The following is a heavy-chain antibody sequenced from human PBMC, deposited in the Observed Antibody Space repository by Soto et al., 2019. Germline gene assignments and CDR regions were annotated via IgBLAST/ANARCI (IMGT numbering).Heavy chain of an antibody. Sequence: GGSLRLSCAASGFTFSSYWMSWVRQAPGKGLEWVANIKQDGSEKYYVDSVKGRFTISRDNAKNSLYLQMNSLRAEDTAVYYCARDSYLPVVVITDDAFDIWGQGTMVTVSS. CDR3: ARDSYLPVVVITDDAFDI. D-gene: IGHD3-22*01. V-gene: IGHV3-7*05. CDR2: IKQDGSEK. J-gene: IGHJ3*02. CDR1: GFTFSSYW.